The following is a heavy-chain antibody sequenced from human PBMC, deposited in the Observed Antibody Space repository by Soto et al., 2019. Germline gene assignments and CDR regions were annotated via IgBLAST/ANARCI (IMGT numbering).Heavy chain of an antibody. J-gene: IGHJ6*02. CDR1: GGSITSYN. D-gene: IGHD3-22*01. CDR2: VYNSGST. V-gene: IGHV4-59*01. CDR3: ARREYYYDSSGYYPSAYYYGMDV. Sequence: SETLSLTCTVSGGSITSYNWNWLRQPPGKALEWIGYVYNSGSTNYNPSLKSRVTISVDTSKNQFSLKVNSVTAADTAVYYCARREYYYDSSGYYPSAYYYGMDVWGQGTTVTVSS.